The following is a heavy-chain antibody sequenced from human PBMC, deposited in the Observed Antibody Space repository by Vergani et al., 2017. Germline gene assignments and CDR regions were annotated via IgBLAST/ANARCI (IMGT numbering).Heavy chain of an antibody. V-gene: IGHV1-46*01. Sequence: QVQLVQSGAEVKKPGASVKVSCKASGYTFTSYYMHWVRQAPGQGLEWMGIINPSGGSTSYAQKFQGRVTMTRDTSTSTVYMELSSLRSEDTAVYYCARGPVGGSHRRKVTHLFDYWGQGTLVTVSS. D-gene: IGHD1-26*01. CDR2: INPSGGST. J-gene: IGHJ4*02. CDR3: ARGPVGGSHRRKVTHLFDY. CDR1: GYTFTSYY.